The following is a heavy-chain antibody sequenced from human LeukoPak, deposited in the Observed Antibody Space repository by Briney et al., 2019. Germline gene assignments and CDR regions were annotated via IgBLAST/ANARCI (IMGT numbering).Heavy chain of an antibody. CDR1: GGSISSGGYY. CDR2: IYYSGST. D-gene: IGHD3-16*02. V-gene: IGHV4-31*03. J-gene: IGHJ5*02. CDR3: ARDYRGHTNWFDP. Sequence: TLSLTCTVSGGSISSGGYYWSWIRQHPGKGLEWIGYIYYSGSTYYNPSLKSRVTISVDTSKNQFSLKLSSVTAADTAVYYCARDYRGHTNWFDPWGQGTLVTVSS.